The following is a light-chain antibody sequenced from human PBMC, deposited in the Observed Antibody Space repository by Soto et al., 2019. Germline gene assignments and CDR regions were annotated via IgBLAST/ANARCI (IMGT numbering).Light chain of an antibody. V-gene: IGKV4-1*01. CDR2: WAS. J-gene: IGKJ4*01. CDR1: QSVLYSSNNRNF. Sequence: DIVMTQSPDSLAVSLGESATINCKSSQSVLYSSNNRNFLAWYQQKPGHPPKLLIYWASTRESGVPDRFSGSGSGTNFTLTISSLQAEDVAIYYCQQYYSSPLTFGGGTKVEIK. CDR3: QQYYSSPLT.